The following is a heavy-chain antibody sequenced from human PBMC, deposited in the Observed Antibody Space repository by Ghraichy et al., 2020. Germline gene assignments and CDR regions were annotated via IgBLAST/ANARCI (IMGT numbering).Heavy chain of an antibody. CDR1: GDSVSSNSAA. Sequence: SQTLSLTCAISGDSVSSNSAAWNWIRQSPSRGLEWLGRTYYRSKWYNDYAVSVKSRITINPDTSKNQFSLQLNSVTPEDTAVYYCARANYDFWSGYSLGFGYWGQGTLVTVSS. CDR3: ARANYDFWSGYSLGFGY. D-gene: IGHD3-3*01. V-gene: IGHV6-1*01. J-gene: IGHJ4*02. CDR2: TYYRSKWYN.